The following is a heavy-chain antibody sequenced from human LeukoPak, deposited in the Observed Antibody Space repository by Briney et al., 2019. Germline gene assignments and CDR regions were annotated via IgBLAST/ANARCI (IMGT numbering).Heavy chain of an antibody. J-gene: IGHJ6*02. CDR3: ARDPAFLGYSSNPHYYGMDV. Sequence: GGSLRLSCAASGFTFSNYAIHWVRQAPGKGLEWVAVISYDGSNKYYADSVKGRFTISRDNSKNTLYLQMNSLRAEDTAVYYCARDPAFLGYSSNPHYYGMDVWGQGTTVTVSS. CDR2: ISYDGSNK. CDR1: GFTFSNYA. D-gene: IGHD6-13*01. V-gene: IGHV3-30-3*01.